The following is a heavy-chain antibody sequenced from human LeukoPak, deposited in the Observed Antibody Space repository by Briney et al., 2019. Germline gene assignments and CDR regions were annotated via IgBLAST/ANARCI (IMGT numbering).Heavy chain of an antibody. D-gene: IGHD2-8*01. CDR3: AREGCTNGVCYPYFDY. CDR1: GLTFSSYG. J-gene: IGHJ4*02. V-gene: IGHV3-33*01. Sequence: GGSLRLSCAASGLTFSSYGMHWVRQAPGKGLEWVAVIWYDGSNKYYADSVKGRFTISRDNSKNTLYLQMNSLRAEDTAVYYCAREGCTNGVCYPYFDYWGQGTLVTVSS. CDR2: IWYDGSNK.